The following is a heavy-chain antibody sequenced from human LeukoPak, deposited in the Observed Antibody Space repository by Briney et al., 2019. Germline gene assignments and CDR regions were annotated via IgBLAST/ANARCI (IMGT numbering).Heavy chain of an antibody. D-gene: IGHD3-10*01. CDR1: GGSFSGYY. V-gene: IGHV4-34*01. CDR2: INHSGST. Sequence: SETLSLTCAVYGGSFSGYYWNWIRQPPGKGLEWIGEINHSGSTNYNPSLKSRVTISVDTSKNQFSLKLSSVTAADTAVYYCARGGATMVRGVHGYWGQGTLLTVSS. J-gene: IGHJ4*02. CDR3: ARGGATMVRGVHGY.